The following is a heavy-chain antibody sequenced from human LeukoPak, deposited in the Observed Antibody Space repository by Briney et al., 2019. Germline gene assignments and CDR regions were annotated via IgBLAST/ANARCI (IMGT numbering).Heavy chain of an antibody. V-gene: IGHV3-23*01. CDR3: AKGAEYDSSGYYLD. CDR2: IFPSGGEI. J-gene: IGHJ4*02. D-gene: IGHD3-22*01. Sequence: GGSLRLSCAASGFTFSTFAMLWVRQPRGKGLEWVSSIFPSGGEIHYADSVRGRFTISRDNSKNTLYLQMNSLRAEDTAVYYCAKGAEYDSSGYYLDWGQGTLVTVSS. CDR1: GFTFSTFA.